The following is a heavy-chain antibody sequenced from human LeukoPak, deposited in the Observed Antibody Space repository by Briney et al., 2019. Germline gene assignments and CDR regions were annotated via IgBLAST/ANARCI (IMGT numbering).Heavy chain of an antibody. CDR3: AKQLGYCSDGSCYFPY. V-gene: IGHV3-23*01. Sequence: GGSLRLSCAASGFTFSSSAMSWVRQAPGKGLEWVSAIGNNGGYTYYADSVQGRFTISRDNSKSTLCLQMNSLRAEDTAVYYCAKQLGYCSDGSCYFPYWGQGTLVTVSS. CDR2: IGNNGGYT. D-gene: IGHD2-15*01. CDR1: GFTFSSSA. J-gene: IGHJ4*02.